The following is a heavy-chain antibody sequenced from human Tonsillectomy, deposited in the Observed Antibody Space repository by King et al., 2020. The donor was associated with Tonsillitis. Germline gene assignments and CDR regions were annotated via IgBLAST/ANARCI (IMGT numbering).Heavy chain of an antibody. Sequence: VQLVESGGGLVQPGRSLRLSCAASGFIFDDYAMHWVRQAPGKGLEWVSGISWNSARINYADSVKGRFTMSRDNAKNSLYLQMNSLRAEDTALYYCAKDIHAHQDGFDIWGQGTMVTVSS. V-gene: IGHV3-9*01. CDR1: GFIFDDYA. CDR3: AKDIHAHQDGFDI. D-gene: IGHD2-2*01. CDR2: ISWNSARI. J-gene: IGHJ3*02.